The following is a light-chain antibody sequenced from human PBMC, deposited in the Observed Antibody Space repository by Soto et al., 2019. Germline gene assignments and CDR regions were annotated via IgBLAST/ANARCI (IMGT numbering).Light chain of an antibody. V-gene: IGLV2-8*01. Sequence: QSALTQPPSASGSPGQSVTISCTGTSSDVGAYNYVSWYQQYPGKVPKLIIYEVTQRPSGVPDRFSASKSGNTASLTVSGLQAEDEADYYCSSHGGANNFYVFGTGTQLTVL. J-gene: IGLJ1*01. CDR1: SSDVGAYNY. CDR2: EVT. CDR3: SSHGGANNFYV.